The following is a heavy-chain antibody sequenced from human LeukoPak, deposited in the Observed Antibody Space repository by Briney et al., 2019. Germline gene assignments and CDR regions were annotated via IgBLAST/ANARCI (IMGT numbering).Heavy chain of an antibody. Sequence: GGSLRLSCAASGFTFSSYAMSWVRQAPGKGLEWVSAISASGGSTYYADSVRGRFIISRDNSKNTLYLQMNSLRAEDTAVYYCAKLLMANDYGDPWGQGTLVTVSS. CDR3: AKLLMANDYGDP. D-gene: IGHD4-17*01. V-gene: IGHV3-23*01. J-gene: IGHJ5*02. CDR1: GFTFSSYA. CDR2: ISASGGST.